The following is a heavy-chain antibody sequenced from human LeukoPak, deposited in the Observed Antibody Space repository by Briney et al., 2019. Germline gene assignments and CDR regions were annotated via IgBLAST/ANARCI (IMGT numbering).Heavy chain of an antibody. CDR1: GCTFSDYY. J-gene: IGHJ4*02. CDR3: ARVGSSGWYVHPTLDY. D-gene: IGHD6-19*01. CDR2: INPRNSDT. V-gene: IGHV1-2*02. Sequence: ASVKVPCKASGCTFSDYYIHWVRQAPGQGLEWMAWINPRNSDTNYAQKFQGRVTMTRDTSISTAYMELTRLISDDTAVYYCARVGSSGWYVHPTLDYWGQGTLVTVSS.